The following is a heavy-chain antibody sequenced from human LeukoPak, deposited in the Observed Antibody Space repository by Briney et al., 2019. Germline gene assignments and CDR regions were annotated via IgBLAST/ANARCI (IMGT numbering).Heavy chain of an antibody. Sequence: GESLRLSCEASGFTFNSYWMSWVRQAPGKGLEWVADINEDGSTIYYVNSVKGRFTISRDNAKNSLSLQLNTLRAEDRAVYYCARWSYVSGTWFLDSWGQGALVTVSS. CDR1: GFTFNSYW. J-gene: IGHJ4*02. CDR2: INEDGSTI. V-gene: IGHV3-7*05. D-gene: IGHD3-10*01. CDR3: ARWSYVSGTWFLDS.